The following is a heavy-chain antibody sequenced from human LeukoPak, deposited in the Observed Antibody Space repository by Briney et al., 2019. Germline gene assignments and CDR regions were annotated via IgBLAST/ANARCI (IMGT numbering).Heavy chain of an antibody. CDR2: ISRDGGTT. CDR1: GFSFSSDS. J-gene: IGHJ4*02. V-gene: IGHV3-64*02. CDR3: ARERQLGAAGTLGY. Sequence: GGSLRLSCSASGFSFSSDSMHWVRQAPGKGLEYISAISRDGGTTYYADSVKGRFTISRDNSKNTLYLQMGSLRAEDTAVYYCARERQLGAAGTLGYWGQGTLVTVSS. D-gene: IGHD6-13*01.